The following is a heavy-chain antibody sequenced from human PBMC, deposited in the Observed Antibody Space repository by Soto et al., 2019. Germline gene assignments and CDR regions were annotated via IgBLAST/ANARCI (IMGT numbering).Heavy chain of an antibody. J-gene: IGHJ6*03. CDR2: ISGSGGST. D-gene: IGHD3-16*02. V-gene: IGHV3-23*01. CDR3: AKDTDGENYDYIWGSYRYTNYYYMDV. Sequence: GGSLRLSCAASGFTFSSYAMSWVRQAPGKGLEWVSAISGSGGSTYYADSVKGRFTISRDNSKNTLYLQMNSLRAEDTAVYYCAKDTDGENYDYIWGSYRYTNYYYMDVWGKGTTVTVSS. CDR1: GFTFSSYA.